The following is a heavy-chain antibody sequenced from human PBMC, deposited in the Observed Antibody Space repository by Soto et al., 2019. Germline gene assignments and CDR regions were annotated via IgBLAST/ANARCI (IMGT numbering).Heavy chain of an antibody. CDR3: GRDVVTMSMGVGGQVDS. CDR1: GGSISSGDHY. J-gene: IGHJ4*02. CDR2: LYYRGDT. Sequence: QVQLQESGPGLVKPSQTLSLTCTVSGGSISSGDHYWSWIRQPPGKGLEWIGYLYYRGDTYYNPSLKSRLSISVDTSKNQFSLKLSSVTAADTAVYYCGRDVVTMSMGVGGQVDSWGQGTLVTVSS. V-gene: IGHV4-30-4*08. D-gene: IGHD2-2*01.